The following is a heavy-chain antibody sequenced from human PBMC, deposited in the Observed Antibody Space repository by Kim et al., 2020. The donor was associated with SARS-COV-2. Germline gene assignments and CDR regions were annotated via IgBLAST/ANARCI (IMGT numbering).Heavy chain of an antibody. CDR3: ARVLDCSSTSCYVAFDI. V-gene: IGHV4-59*13. CDR1: GGSISSYY. Sequence: SETLSLTCTVSGGSISSYYWSWIRQPPGKGLEWIGYIYYSVSTNYNPSLKSRVTISVDTSKNQFSLKLSSVTAADTAVYYCARVLDCSSTSCYVAFDIWGQGTMVTVSS. J-gene: IGHJ3*02. D-gene: IGHD2-2*01. CDR2: IYYSVST.